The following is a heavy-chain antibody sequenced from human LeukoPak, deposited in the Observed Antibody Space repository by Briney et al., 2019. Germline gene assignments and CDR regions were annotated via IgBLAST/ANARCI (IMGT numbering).Heavy chain of an antibody. V-gene: IGHV3-21*01. CDR1: GFSFSSYR. J-gene: IGHJ5*02. D-gene: IGHD2-2*01. CDR3: ARSEASCYGSGVSCWFDP. Sequence: GGPLRLSCAASGFSFSSYRMNWVRQAPGKGLEWVSSISRSGSYIYYADSVKGRFTISRDNAKNSLYLQMSSLRAEDTAVYYCARSEASCYGSGVSCWFDPWGQGTLVTVSS. CDR2: ISRSGSYI.